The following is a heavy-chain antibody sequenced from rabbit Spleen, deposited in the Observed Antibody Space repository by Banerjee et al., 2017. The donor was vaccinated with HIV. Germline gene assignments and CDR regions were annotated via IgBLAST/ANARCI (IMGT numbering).Heavy chain of an antibody. CDR2: IDPVFGST. CDR3: VRDTWNFNL. D-gene: IGHD3-1*01. CDR1: GFTISSNY. J-gene: IGHJ4*01. V-gene: IGHV1S7*01. Sequence: QLKESGGGLVQPGGSLKLSCKASGFTISSNYWMYWVRQAPGKGLEWIGYIDPVFGSTYYASWVNGRFTISRHNAQNTLYLQLNSLTAADTATYFCVRDTWNFNLWGQGTLVTVS.